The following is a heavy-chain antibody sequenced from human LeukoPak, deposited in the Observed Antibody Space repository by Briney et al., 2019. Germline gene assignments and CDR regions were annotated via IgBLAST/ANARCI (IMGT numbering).Heavy chain of an antibody. Sequence: GGSLRLSCPASGFTFSSYGMHWVRQAPGKGLEWVAVISYDGSNKYYADSVKGRFTISRDNSKNTLYLQMNSLRAEDTAVYYCAKVPTPGIAAAGNGYFQHWGQGTLVTVSS. CDR1: GFTFSSYG. V-gene: IGHV3-30*18. CDR2: ISYDGSNK. CDR3: AKVPTPGIAAAGNGYFQH. J-gene: IGHJ1*01. D-gene: IGHD6-13*01.